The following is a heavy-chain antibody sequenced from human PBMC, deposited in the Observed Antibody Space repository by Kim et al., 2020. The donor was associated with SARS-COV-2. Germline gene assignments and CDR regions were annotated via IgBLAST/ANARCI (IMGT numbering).Heavy chain of an antibody. D-gene: IGHD3-9*01. V-gene: IGHV1-58*01. Sequence: AQKCQERITITRDMSTSTAYMGLSSLKSEDTAVYYCAEQGSLLTGYYFDYWGQGTLVTVSS. J-gene: IGHJ4*02. CDR3: AEQGSLLTGYYFDY.